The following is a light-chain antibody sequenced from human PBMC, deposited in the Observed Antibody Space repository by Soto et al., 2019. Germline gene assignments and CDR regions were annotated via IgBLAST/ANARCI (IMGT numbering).Light chain of an antibody. J-gene: IGKJ4*01. CDR3: KQRSNWPLT. V-gene: IGKV3-11*01. Sequence: EIVLTQSPATLYLAPGESATLSCRASQSVSSYLAWYQQKPGQAPRLLIYDASNRATGIPARFSGSGSGTDFTLTISSLEPEEFAVYYCKQRSNWPLTVGGGNKVDIK. CDR1: QSVSSY. CDR2: DAS.